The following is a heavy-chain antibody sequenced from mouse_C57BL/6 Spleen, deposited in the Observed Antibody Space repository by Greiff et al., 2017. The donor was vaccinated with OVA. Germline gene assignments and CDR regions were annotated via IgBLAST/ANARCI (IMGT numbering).Heavy chain of an antibody. J-gene: IGHJ3*01. Sequence: EVKVVESGEGLVKPGGSLKLSCAASGFTFSSYAMSWVRQTPEKRLEWVAYISSGGDYIYYADTVKGRFTISRDNARNTLYLQMSSLKSEDTAMYYCTRDYGNYVWFAYWGQGTLVTVSA. CDR1: GFTFSSYA. V-gene: IGHV5-9-1*02. D-gene: IGHD2-1*01. CDR3: TRDYGNYVWFAY. CDR2: ISSGGDYI.